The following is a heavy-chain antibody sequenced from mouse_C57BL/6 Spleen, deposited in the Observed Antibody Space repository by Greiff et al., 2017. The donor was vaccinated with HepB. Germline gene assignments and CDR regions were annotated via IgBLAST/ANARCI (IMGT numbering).Heavy chain of an antibody. CDR2: ISDGGSYT. V-gene: IGHV5-4*01. J-gene: IGHJ1*03. CDR3: ARDRDYGSRGYFDV. D-gene: IGHD1-1*01. CDR1: GFTFSSYA. Sequence: EVQRVESGGGLVKPGGSLKLSCAASGFTFSSYAMSWVRQTPEKRLEWVATISDGGSYTYYPDNVKGRFTISRDNAKNNLYLQMSHLKSEDTAMYYCARDRDYGSRGYFDVWGTGTTVTVSS.